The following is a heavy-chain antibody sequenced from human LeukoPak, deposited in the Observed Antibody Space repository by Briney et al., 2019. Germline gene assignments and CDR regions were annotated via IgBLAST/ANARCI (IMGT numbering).Heavy chain of an antibody. J-gene: IGHJ4*02. CDR1: GGSFSGYY. CDR3: ARDKFDYYGSGGLDY. CDR2: INHSGST. D-gene: IGHD3-10*01. Sequence: SETLSLTCAVYGGSFSGYYWNWIRQPPGKGLEWIGEINHSGSTNYNPSLKSRATISVDTSKNQFSLRLTSVTAADTAVYYCARDKFDYYGSGGLDYWGQGTLVTVSS. V-gene: IGHV4-34*01.